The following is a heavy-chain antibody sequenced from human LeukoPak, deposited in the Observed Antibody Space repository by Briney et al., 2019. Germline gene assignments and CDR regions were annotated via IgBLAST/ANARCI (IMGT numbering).Heavy chain of an antibody. CDR1: GPNFSSNG. CDR3: AKDGGDHRNSWFDP. CDR2: ISYDGNNQ. V-gene: IGHV3-30*18. Sequence: GGSLRLSCVVSGPNFSSNGMHWVRQAPGKGLEWVAVISYDGNNQYYADSVKGRFNISRDNSKNTLYLQMSSLRIEDTALYYCAKDGGDHRNSWFDPWGQGTLVTVSS. J-gene: IGHJ5*02. D-gene: IGHD2-21*02.